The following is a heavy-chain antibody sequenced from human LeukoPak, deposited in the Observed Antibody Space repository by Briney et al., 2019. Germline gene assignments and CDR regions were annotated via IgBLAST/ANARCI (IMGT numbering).Heavy chain of an antibody. D-gene: IGHD2-21*01. CDR1: GYTFTSYG. V-gene: IGHV1-18*01. CDR2: ISAYNGNT. CDR3: ARVGRDPGAYCGGDCPETAQNWFDP. Sequence: ASVKVSCKASGYTFTSYGISWVRQAPGQGLEWMGWISAYNGNTNYAQKLQGRVTMTTDTSTSTAYMELRSLRSDDTAVYYCARVGRDPGAYCGGDCPETAQNWFDPWGQGTLVTVSS. J-gene: IGHJ5*02.